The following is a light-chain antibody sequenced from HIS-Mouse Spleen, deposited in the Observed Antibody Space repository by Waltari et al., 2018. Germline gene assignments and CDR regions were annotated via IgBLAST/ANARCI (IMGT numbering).Light chain of an antibody. CDR2: DVS. J-gene: IGLJ2*01. V-gene: IGLV2-11*01. CDR1: PSHVGGYNS. Sequence: QSALTQPRSVSGSPGQSVTIPCTATPSHVGGYNSVSWYQQHPGKPPKLLIYDVSTRPSGVPDGFSGSKSGNTASLSISGLQAEDEADYYCCSYAGSYTFDVVFGGGTKLTVL. CDR3: CSYAGSYTFDVV.